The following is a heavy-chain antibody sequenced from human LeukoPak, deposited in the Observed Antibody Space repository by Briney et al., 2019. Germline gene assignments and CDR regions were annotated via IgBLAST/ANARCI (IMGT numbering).Heavy chain of an antibody. Sequence: SQTLSLTCAISGDSVSSNSAAWNWIRQSPSRGLEWLGRTYYRSKWYNDYAVSVKSRITINPDTSKNQFSLKLSSVTAADTAVYYCARVSGFLEWLFTFDPWGQGTLVTVSS. CDR2: TYYRSKWYN. CDR1: GDSVSSNSAA. J-gene: IGHJ5*02. CDR3: ARVSGFLEWLFTFDP. D-gene: IGHD3-3*01. V-gene: IGHV6-1*01.